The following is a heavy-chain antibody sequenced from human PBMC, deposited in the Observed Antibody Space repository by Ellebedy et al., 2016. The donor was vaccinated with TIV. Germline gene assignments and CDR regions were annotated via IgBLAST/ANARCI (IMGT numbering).Heavy chain of an antibody. Sequence: AASVKVSCKASGYTFTDDYMHWVRQPPRQGLEWMGRINPNSGGTKYAQKFQGRVTMTRETSISTAYMELPRLRSDDTAVYYCARDLMTTMSRDYWGQGTLVTVSS. CDR3: ARDLMTTMSRDY. V-gene: IGHV1-2*02. J-gene: IGHJ4*02. D-gene: IGHD4-17*01. CDR1: GYTFTDDY. CDR2: INPNSGGT.